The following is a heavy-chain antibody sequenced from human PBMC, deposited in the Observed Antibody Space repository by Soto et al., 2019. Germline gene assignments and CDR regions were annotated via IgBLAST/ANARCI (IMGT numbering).Heavy chain of an antibody. V-gene: IGHV3-30*03. Sequence: GGSLRLCCAASGFTFSIYSITWVRQAPGKGLEWGAVISYDGSRKYYTDSVRGRFTISRDNDNNTLYLQMSSLRPDDTAVSYFVYVWEPDSRRLPDYSYQGTLVT. CDR3: VYVWEPDSRRLPDY. CDR2: ISYDGSRK. J-gene: IGHJ4*02. D-gene: IGHD1-1*01. CDR1: GFTFSIYS.